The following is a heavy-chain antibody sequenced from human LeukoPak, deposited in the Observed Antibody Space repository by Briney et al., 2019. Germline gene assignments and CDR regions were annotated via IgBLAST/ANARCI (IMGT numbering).Heavy chain of an antibody. J-gene: IGHJ4*02. CDR2: INPNSDVT. V-gene: IGHV1-2*02. CDR3: ARELVGYGSGHDY. CDR1: GYTFTGYY. D-gene: IGHD2-15*01. Sequence: GASVKISCKASGYTFTGYYMHWVRQAPGQGLEWMGWINPNSDVTNYAQKFQGRVTMTRDTSISTAYMELSSLRSDDTAVYYCARELVGYGSGHDYWGQGTLVTVSS.